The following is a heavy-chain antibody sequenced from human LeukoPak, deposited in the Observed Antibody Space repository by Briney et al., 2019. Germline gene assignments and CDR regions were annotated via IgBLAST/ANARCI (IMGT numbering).Heavy chain of an antibody. J-gene: IGHJ4*02. CDR2: IWYDGSNK. Sequence: PGGSLRLSCAASGFTFSSYGMHWVRQAPGKGLEWVADIWYDGSNKYYADSVKGRFTIPRDNSKNTLYLQMNSLRAEDTAVYYCASDHRAYDSSGYYYYWGQGNLVTVSS. D-gene: IGHD3-22*01. CDR1: GFTFSSYG. CDR3: ASDHRAYDSSGYYYY. V-gene: IGHV3-33*01.